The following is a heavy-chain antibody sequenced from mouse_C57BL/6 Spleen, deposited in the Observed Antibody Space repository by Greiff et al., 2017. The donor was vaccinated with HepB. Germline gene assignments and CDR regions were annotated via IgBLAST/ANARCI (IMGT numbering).Heavy chain of an antibody. CDR1: GYTFTSYW. V-gene: IGHV1-64*01. CDR3: AREKTAQAHFDY. CDR2: IHPNSGST. Sequence: QVQLQQPGAELVKPGASVKLSCKASGYTFTSYWMHWVKQRPGQGLEWIGMIHPNSGSTNYNEKFKSKATLTVDKSSSTAYMQLSSLTSEDSAVYYCAREKTAQAHFDYWGQGTTLTVSS. D-gene: IGHD3-2*02. J-gene: IGHJ2*01.